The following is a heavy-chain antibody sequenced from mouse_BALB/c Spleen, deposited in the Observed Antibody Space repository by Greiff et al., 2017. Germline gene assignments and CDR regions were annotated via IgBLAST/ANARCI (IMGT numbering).Heavy chain of an antibody. CDR2: ISYSGST. J-gene: IGHJ3*01. CDR1: GDSITSGY. Sequence: EVKLMESGPSLVKPSQTLSLTCSVTGDSITSGYWNWIRKFPGNKLEYMGYISYSGSTYYNPSLKSRISITRDTSKNQYYLQLNSVTTEDTATYYCAKELMITTRFAYWGQGTLVTVSA. V-gene: IGHV3-8*02. CDR3: AKELMITTRFAY. D-gene: IGHD2-4*01.